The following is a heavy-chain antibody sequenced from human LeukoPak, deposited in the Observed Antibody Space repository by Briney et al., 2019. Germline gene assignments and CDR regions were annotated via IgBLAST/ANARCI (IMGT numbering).Heavy chain of an antibody. CDR3: AKVVVITRIFAGLDP. Sequence: ASVKVSCKASGYTFTGYYMHWVRQAPGQGLEWMGWINPNSGGTNYAQKFQGRVTMTRDTSISTVNMEMSRLRSDDTAVYYCAKVVVITRIFAGLDPWGQGTLVTVSS. D-gene: IGHD2-21*01. CDR1: GYTFTGYY. CDR2: INPNSGGT. V-gene: IGHV1-2*02. J-gene: IGHJ5*02.